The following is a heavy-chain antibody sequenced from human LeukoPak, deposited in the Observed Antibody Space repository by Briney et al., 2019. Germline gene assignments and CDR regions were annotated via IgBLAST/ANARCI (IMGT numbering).Heavy chain of an antibody. Sequence: ASVKVSCKASRGTFSSYAISWVRQAPGQGLEWMGWISAYNGNTNYAQKLQGRVTMTTDTSTSTAYMELRSLRSDDTAVYYCARDFEEQWLVHFGHYYYYYYMDVWGKGTTVTVSS. CDR1: RGTFSSYA. CDR2: ISAYNGNT. V-gene: IGHV1-18*01. J-gene: IGHJ6*03. CDR3: ARDFEEQWLVHFGHYYYYYYMDV. D-gene: IGHD6-19*01.